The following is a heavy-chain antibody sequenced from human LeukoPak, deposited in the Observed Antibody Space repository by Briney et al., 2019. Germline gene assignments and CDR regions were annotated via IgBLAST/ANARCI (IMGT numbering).Heavy chain of an antibody. J-gene: IGHJ3*02. V-gene: IGHV3-48*01. CDR1: GFTFSSYS. D-gene: IGHD6-19*01. Sequence: GGSLRLSCAASGFTFSSYSINWVRQAPGKGLEWVSYISSSSSTIYYADSVKGRFTISRDNAKNSLYLQMNSLRAEDTAVYYCARDRPRSSGWYAFDIWGQGTMVTVSS. CDR3: ARDRPRSSGWYAFDI. CDR2: ISSSSSTI.